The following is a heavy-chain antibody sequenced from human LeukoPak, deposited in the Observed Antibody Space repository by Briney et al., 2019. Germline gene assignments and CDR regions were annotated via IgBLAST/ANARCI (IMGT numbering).Heavy chain of an antibody. CDR1: GFTSSMYW. CDR3: ARDTGGSSGWYTSRYPVDY. D-gene: IGHD6-19*01. CDR2: IKQDGSEK. Sequence: GGSLRLSCAASGFTSSMYWMSWVRQAPGKGLEWAANIKQDGSEKYYVDSVKGRFTISRDNAKNSLYLQMNSLRAEDTAVYYCARDTGGSSGWYTSRYPVDYWGQGTLVTVSS. J-gene: IGHJ4*02. V-gene: IGHV3-7*01.